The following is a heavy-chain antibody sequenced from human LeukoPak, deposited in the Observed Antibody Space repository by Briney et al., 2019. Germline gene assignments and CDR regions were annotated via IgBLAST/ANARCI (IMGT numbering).Heavy chain of an antibody. CDR3: ARGLGIAAAGTFWFDP. CDR1: GYSISSGYY. D-gene: IGHD6-13*01. CDR2: IYYSGST. J-gene: IGHJ5*02. V-gene: IGHV4-61*01. Sequence: SETLSLTCTVSGYSISSGYYWGWIRQPPGKGLEWIGYIYYSGSTNYNPSLKSRVTISVDTSKNQFSLKLSSVTAADTAVYYCARGLGIAAAGTFWFDPWGQGTLVTVSS.